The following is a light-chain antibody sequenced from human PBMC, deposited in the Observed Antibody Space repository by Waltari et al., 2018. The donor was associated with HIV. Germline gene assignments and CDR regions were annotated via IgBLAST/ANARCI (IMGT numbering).Light chain of an antibody. CDR2: DVT. Sequence: QSALTQPASVSGSPGQSITISCTGTSSTIAANNYISWYQQHPGKAPKLIIYDVTKRPSGVSNRFSGSKSGNTASLTISGLQAEDEADYHCCSYAGSESSEVFGGGTKLTVL. CDR1: SSTIAANNY. V-gene: IGLV2-23*02. CDR3: CSYAGSESSEV. J-gene: IGLJ2*01.